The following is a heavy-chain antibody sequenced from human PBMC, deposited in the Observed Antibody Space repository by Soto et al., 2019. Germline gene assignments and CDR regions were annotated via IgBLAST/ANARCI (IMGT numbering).Heavy chain of an antibody. CDR2: IIPIFGTA. J-gene: IGHJ6*02. CDR3: ARGASAPRTETQPNRGGMDV. Sequence: SVKVSCKASGGTFSSYAISWVRQAPGQGLEWMGGIIPIFGTANYAQKFQGRVTITADESTSTAYMELTSLRVDDTALYYCARGASAPRTETQPNRGGMDVWGQGTTVTVSS. D-gene: IGHD7-27*01. CDR1: GGTFSSYA. V-gene: IGHV1-69*13.